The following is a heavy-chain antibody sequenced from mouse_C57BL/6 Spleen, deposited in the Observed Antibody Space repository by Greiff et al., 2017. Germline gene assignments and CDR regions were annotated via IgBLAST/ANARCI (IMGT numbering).Heavy chain of an antibody. V-gene: IGHV1-55*01. J-gene: IGHJ4*01. CDR2: IYPGSGST. CDR1: GYTFTSYW. Sequence: QVQLQQPGAELVKPGASVKMSCKASGYTFTSYWITWVKQRPGQGLEWIGDIYPGSGSTNYNEKFKSKATLTVDTSSSTAYMQLSSLTSEASAVYYCGRRDDYGGYYYAMGDWGQGTSVTVSS. D-gene: IGHD2-4*01. CDR3: GRRDDYGGYYYAMGD.